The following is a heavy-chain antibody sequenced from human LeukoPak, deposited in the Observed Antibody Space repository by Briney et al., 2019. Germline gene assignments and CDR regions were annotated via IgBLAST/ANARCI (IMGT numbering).Heavy chain of an antibody. CDR3: AEEYSSGWSRFDY. D-gene: IGHD6-19*01. CDR2: INPNSGGT. Sequence: ASVKVSCKASGYTFTGYYIHWVRQAPGQGLEWMGWINPNSGGTNYAQKFQGRVTMTRDTSISTAYMELSRLISDDTAVYYCAEEYSSGWSRFDYWGQGTLVTVSS. V-gene: IGHV1-2*02. CDR1: GYTFTGYY. J-gene: IGHJ4*02.